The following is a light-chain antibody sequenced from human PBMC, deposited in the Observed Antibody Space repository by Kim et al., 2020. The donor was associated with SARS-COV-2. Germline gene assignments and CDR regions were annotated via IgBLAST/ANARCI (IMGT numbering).Light chain of an antibody. CDR1: ILRTYY. Sequence: SSELTQDPAVSVAPGQTVRITCQGDILRTYYATWYQQKPGQAPVLVIYGKNNRPSGIPDRFSGSSSGNTASLTIIGAQAEDEAAYYCNSRDSTGNHVVFGGGTKLTVL. J-gene: IGLJ3*02. CDR2: GKN. V-gene: IGLV3-19*01. CDR3: NSRDSTGNHVV.